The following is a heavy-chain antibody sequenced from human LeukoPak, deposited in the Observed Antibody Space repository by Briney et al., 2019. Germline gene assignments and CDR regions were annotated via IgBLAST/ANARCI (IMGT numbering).Heavy chain of an antibody. D-gene: IGHD1-26*01. J-gene: IGHJ4*02. V-gene: IGHV3-30*04. CDR2: ISYDGSNK. Sequence: GGSLRLSCAASGFTFSSYAMHWVRQAPGKGLEWVAVISYDGSNKYYADSVKGRFTISRDNSKNTLYLQMNSLRAEDTAVYYCARVLGAGMAWEFDYWGQGTLVTVPS. CDR3: ARVLGAGMAWEFDY. CDR1: GFTFSSYA.